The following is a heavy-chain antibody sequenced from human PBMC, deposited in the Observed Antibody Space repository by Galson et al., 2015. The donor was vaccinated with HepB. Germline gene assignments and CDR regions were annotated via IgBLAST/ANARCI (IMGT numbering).Heavy chain of an antibody. CDR3: ARGLGSGYERWGLYYFDY. D-gene: IGHD5-12*01. J-gene: IGHJ4*02. CDR1: GYSISSGYY. V-gene: IGHV4-38-2*02. CDR2: IYHSGSS. Sequence: LSLTCTVSGYSISSGYYWGWIRQPPGKGLEWIGSIYHSGSSYYNPSLKSRVTISVDTSKNQFSLKLSSVTAADTAVYYCARGLGSGYERWGLYYFDYWGQGTLVTVSS.